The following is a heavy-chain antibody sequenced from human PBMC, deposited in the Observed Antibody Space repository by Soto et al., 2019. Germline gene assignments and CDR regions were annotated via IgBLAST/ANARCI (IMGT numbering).Heavy chain of an antibody. Sequence: GGSLRLSCAASGFTFSSYSMNWVRQAPGKGLEWVSSNSSSSSYIYYADSVKGRFTISRDNAKNSLYLQMNSLRAEDTAVYYCARDPDSSGYYYLSYYFDYWGQGTLVTVSS. D-gene: IGHD3-22*01. J-gene: IGHJ4*02. CDR3: ARDPDSSGYYYLSYYFDY. V-gene: IGHV3-21*01. CDR2: NSSSSSYI. CDR1: GFTFSSYS.